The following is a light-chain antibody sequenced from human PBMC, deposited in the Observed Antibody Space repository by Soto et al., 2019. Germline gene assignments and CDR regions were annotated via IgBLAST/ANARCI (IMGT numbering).Light chain of an antibody. J-gene: IGKJ1*01. V-gene: IGKV1-39*01. CDR3: QQTSSNPRT. CDR1: QSIRTY. Sequence: DIQMTQSPSSLSASVGDRVTITCRASQSIRTYLNWYQQKPGKAPKFLIYAASTLQSGVPSRFSGSGSGTDFTLTISSLQPEDFATYYCQQTSSNPRTFGQGIKVEIK. CDR2: AAS.